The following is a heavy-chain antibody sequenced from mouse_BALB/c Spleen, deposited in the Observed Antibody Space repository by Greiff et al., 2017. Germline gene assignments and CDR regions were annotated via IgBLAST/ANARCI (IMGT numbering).Heavy chain of an antibody. D-gene: IGHD1-2*01. CDR1: GFTFSSYG. CDR3: ERHGSTTAPWFDY. J-gene: IGHJ3*01. Sequence: EVQGVESGGDLVKPGGSLKLSCAASGFTFSSYGMSCVRQTPDKRLEWGASISSGGSYTYYPDSVKGRFTISKDNAKNTMYLQMSSLKSEDTGMYYCERHGSTTAPWFDYWGQGTLVTVSA. CDR2: ISSGGSYT. V-gene: IGHV5-6*01.